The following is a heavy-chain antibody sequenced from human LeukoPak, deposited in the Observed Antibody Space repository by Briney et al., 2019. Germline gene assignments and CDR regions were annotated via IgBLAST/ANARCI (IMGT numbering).Heavy chain of an antibody. CDR2: INSDGSST. J-gene: IGHJ3*02. CDR1: GFTFSSYW. CDR3: ARDPVWFGNVDI. V-gene: IGHV3-74*01. D-gene: IGHD3-10*01. Sequence: GGSLRLSCAASGFTFSSYWMHWVRQAPGKGLVWVSRINSDGSSTSYADSVKGRFTISRDNAKNTLYLQMNGLRAEDTAVYYCARDPVWFGNVDIWGQGTMVTVSS.